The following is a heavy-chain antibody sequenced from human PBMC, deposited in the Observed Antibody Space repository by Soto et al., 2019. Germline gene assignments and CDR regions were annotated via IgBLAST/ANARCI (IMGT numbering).Heavy chain of an antibody. Sequence: SVKVSCKASGGTFSSYAISWVRQAPGQGLEWMGGIIPIFGTANYAQKFQGRVTITADESTSTAYMELSSLRSEDTAVYYCASYRRDGYNNFDYWGQGTLVTVYS. V-gene: IGHV1-69*13. J-gene: IGHJ4*02. D-gene: IGHD5-18*01. CDR2: IIPIFGTA. CDR3: ASYRRDGYNNFDY. CDR1: GGTFSSYA.